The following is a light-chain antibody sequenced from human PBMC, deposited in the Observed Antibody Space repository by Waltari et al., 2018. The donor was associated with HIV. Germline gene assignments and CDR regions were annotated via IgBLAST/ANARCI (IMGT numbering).Light chain of an antibody. CDR1: SSNIGGGYD. V-gene: IGLV1-47*01. Sequence: QSVLTQPPSVSGAPGQRVTISCTGSSSNIGGGYDVHWYQQLPGTAPKLVIYRNNQRPSGVPDRFSGSKSGTSASLAISGLRSEDEADYYCAAWDDSLRGLVFGGGTKLTVL. J-gene: IGLJ3*02. CDR2: RNN. CDR3: AAWDDSLRGLV.